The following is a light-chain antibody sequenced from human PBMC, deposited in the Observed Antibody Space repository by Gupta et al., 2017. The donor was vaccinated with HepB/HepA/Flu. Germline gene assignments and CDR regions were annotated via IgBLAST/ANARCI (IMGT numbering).Light chain of an antibody. J-gene: IGKJ1*01. V-gene: IGKV1-39*01. CDR1: QSISSD. CDR3: QQSYSTQGT. Sequence: DIQMTQSPSSLSASVGDRVTITCRASQSISSDLNWYQQKPGKAPSLQSGVPSRFSGSGSGTDFTLTISSLQPEDFATYYCQQSYSTQGTFGQGTKVEIK.